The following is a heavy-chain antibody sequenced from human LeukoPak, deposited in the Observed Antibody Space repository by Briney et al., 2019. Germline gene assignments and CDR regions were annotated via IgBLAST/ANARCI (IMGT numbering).Heavy chain of an antibody. CDR1: GGSFSDYY. Sequence: TPSETLSLTCAVYGGSFSDYYWSWIRQPPGKGLEWIGEINHSGSTNHNPSLKSRVTISVDTSKNQFSLKLSSVTAADTAVYYCARYGLKITMVRGVLPPLSRFDPWGQGTLVTVSS. CDR2: INHSGST. CDR3: ARYGLKITMVRGVLPPLSRFDP. J-gene: IGHJ5*02. V-gene: IGHV4-34*01. D-gene: IGHD3-10*01.